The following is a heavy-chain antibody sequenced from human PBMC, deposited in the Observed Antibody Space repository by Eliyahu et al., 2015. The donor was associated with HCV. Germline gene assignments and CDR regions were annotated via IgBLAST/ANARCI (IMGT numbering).Heavy chain of an antibody. CDR3: TFKIRSGPAY. Sequence: EVQLLESGGGLVQPGGSLXLSCGASGFTFSSYAMTWVRQAPGEGLEWVSTIRGSDGSAYYADSVKGRFTISRDNSRKTVYLQMNSVRVEDTALYYCTFKIRSGPAYWGQGTLVAVSS. J-gene: IGHJ4*02. CDR1: GFTFSSYA. V-gene: IGHV3-23*01. D-gene: IGHD3-16*01. CDR2: IRGSDGSA.